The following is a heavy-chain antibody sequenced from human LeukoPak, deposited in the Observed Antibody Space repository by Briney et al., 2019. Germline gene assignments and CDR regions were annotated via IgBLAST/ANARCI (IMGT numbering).Heavy chain of an antibody. Sequence: GGSLRLSCAASGLPFSTHWVHWARRAPGKGLVWVSEISPDGSFTKYADSVRGRFTISRDNAKNTLYLQMSSLRVEDTAVYYCVRGCDSGCVGLEYWGQGTLVIVSS. V-gene: IGHV3-74*01. CDR2: ISPDGSFT. CDR3: VRGCDSGCVGLEY. J-gene: IGHJ4*02. D-gene: IGHD6-19*01. CDR1: GLPFSTHW.